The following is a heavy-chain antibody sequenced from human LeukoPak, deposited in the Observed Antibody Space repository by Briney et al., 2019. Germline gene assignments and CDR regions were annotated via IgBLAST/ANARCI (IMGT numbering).Heavy chain of an antibody. CDR3: ARGSLIAVAVYYFDY. D-gene: IGHD6-19*01. Sequence: SETLSLTCTVSGGSISNYYWSWIRQPPGKGLEWIGYIYYSGSTNHNPSLKSRVTISVDSSKNQFSLKLSSVTAADTAVYYCARGSLIAVAVYYFDYWGQGTLVTVSS. CDR1: GGSISNYY. V-gene: IGHV4-59*01. J-gene: IGHJ4*02. CDR2: IYYSGST.